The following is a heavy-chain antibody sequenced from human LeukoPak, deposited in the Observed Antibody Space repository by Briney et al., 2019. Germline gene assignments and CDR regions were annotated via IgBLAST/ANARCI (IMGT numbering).Heavy chain of an antibody. D-gene: IGHD1-1*01. CDR3: ARRSLLPGTVDY. CDR1: GSSISSSSYH. V-gene: IGHV4-39*01. J-gene: IGHJ4*02. Sequence: SETLSLTCTVSGSSISSSSYHWGWIRQPPGKGLEWIGSFYYSGTTYYNPSLKSRVTISVDTSKNQFSLKLNSVTAADTAVYFCARRSLLPGTVDYWGQGTLVTVSS. CDR2: FYYSGTT.